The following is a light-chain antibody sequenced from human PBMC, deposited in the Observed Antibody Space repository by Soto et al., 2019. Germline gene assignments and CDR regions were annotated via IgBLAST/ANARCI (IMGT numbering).Light chain of an antibody. CDR3: QQYGSSRWT. Sequence: EIVLTQSPGTLSLSPGERATLSCRASQSISSSYLAWYQQKPGQAPSLLIYGASSRATGIPDRFSGSGSGTDFTLTIIRLEPEDFAVYYCQQYGSSRWTFGQGTKVEIK. CDR1: QSISSSY. V-gene: IGKV3-20*01. J-gene: IGKJ1*01. CDR2: GAS.